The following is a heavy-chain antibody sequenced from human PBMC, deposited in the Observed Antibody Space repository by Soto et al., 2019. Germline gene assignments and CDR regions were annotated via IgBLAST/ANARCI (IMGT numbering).Heavy chain of an antibody. CDR1: GASVTIGTYY. CDR2: IYYSGST. D-gene: IGHD6-19*01. J-gene: IGHJ5*02. CDR3: ATHGQLYSRGWYLNWFDP. V-gene: IGHV4-39*01. Sequence: QLQMQESGPGLVKASETLSLTCTVSGASVTIGTYYWGWIRQPPGKGLEWIGSIYYSGSTYYNPSPRSRATMSVDTSNNQFSLRLSSVTAADTAVYYCATHGQLYSRGWYLNWFDPWGQGTLVTVSS.